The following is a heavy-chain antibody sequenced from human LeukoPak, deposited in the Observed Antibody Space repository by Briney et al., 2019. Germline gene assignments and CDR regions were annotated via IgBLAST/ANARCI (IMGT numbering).Heavy chain of an antibody. V-gene: IGHV4-39*01. CDR3: ARRGIWDLQIGNWFDP. J-gene: IGHJ5*02. CDR2: IYSSGNS. CDR1: GDSITTNRYW. D-gene: IGHD3-16*01. Sequence: SETLSLACSISGDSITTNRYWWGWIRQSPGKGLEWIGSIYSSGNSYYNPSPKTRATISPDTSKNQYSLRLTSVTAADTAIYYCARRGIWDLQIGNWFDPWGQGILVIVSS.